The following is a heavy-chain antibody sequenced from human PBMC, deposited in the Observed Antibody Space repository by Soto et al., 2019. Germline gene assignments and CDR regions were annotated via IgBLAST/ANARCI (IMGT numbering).Heavy chain of an antibody. CDR1: GGSVSSGSYY. D-gene: IGHD3-22*01. Sequence: SETLSLTCTVSGGSVSSGSYYWSWIRQPPGKGLEWIGYIYYSGSTNYNPSLKSRVTISVDTSKNQFSLKLSSVTAADTAVYSCAGGHKHYDSSGYYCAFDSWRTGTRVTVSS. CDR2: IYYSGST. J-gene: IGHJ3*02. CDR3: AGGHKHYDSSGYYCAFDS. V-gene: IGHV4-61*01.